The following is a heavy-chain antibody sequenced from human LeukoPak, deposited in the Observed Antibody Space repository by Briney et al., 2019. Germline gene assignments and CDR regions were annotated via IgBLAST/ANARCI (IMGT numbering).Heavy chain of an antibody. CDR2: VGSGGGDI. J-gene: IGHJ4*02. D-gene: IGHD2/OR15-2a*01. V-gene: IGHV3-23*01. CDR1: GFTFSSYT. CDR3: AKYAPPSTVITRYFDS. Sequence: PGGSLRLSCAASGFTFSSYTMHWIRQAPGKGLEWVSVVGSGGGDIRYADSVKGRFTISRDNAKNMLYLQMNYLRVEDTAMCYCAKYAPPSTVITRYFDSWGQGAQVTVSS.